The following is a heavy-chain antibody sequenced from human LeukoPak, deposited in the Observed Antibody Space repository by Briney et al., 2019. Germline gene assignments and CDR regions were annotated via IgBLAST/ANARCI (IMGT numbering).Heavy chain of an antibody. J-gene: IGHJ4*02. V-gene: IGHV4-31*03. CDR3: ARDGGYSGYDDAY. CDR2: IYYSGST. Sequence: LSETLSLTCTVSGGSISGYYWSWIRQHPGKGLEWIGYIYYSGSTYYNPSLKSRVTISVDTSKNQFSLKLSSVTAADTAVYYCARDGGYSGYDDAYWGQGTLVTVSS. CDR1: GGSISGYY. D-gene: IGHD5-12*01.